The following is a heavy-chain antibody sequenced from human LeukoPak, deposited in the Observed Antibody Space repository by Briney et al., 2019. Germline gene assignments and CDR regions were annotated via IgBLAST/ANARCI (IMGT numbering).Heavy chain of an antibody. D-gene: IGHD3-3*01. CDR2: MNPNSGNT. CDR3: ARDRATIFGVVIYDY. CDR1: GYTFTSYD. V-gene: IGHV1-8*01. Sequence: ASVTVSFTASGYTFTSYDINWARQAPGQGLEWMGWMNPNSGNTGYAQKFQGRVTMTRNTSISTAYMELSSLRSEDTAVYYCARDRATIFGVVIYDYWGQGTLVTVSS. J-gene: IGHJ4*02.